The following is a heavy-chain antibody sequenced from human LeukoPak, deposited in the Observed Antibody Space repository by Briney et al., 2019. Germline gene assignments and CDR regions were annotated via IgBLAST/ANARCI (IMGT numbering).Heavy chain of an antibody. J-gene: IGHJ4*02. CDR2: INHSGST. Sequence: SETLSLTCAVYGGSFSGYYWSWIRQPPGKGLEWIGEINHSGSTNYNPSLKSRVTISVDTSKNQFSLKLSSVTAADTAVYYCARRHGGMITFGGVVVFDYWGQGTLVTVSS. CDR1: GGSFSGYY. CDR3: ARRHGGMITFGGVVVFDY. V-gene: IGHV4-34*01. D-gene: IGHD3-16*02.